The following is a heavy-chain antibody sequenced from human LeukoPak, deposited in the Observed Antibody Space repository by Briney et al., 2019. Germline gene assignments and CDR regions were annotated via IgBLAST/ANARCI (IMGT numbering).Heavy chain of an antibody. CDR1: GDSIVRGDYY. J-gene: IGHJ6*02. CDR3: AREVVVPAAKQYYYYGMDV. D-gene: IGHD2-2*01. CDR2: IHHSGVT. Sequence: SETLSLTCTVSGDSIVRGDYYWSWLRQHPGKGLEWIGYIHHSGVTRYSSSLKSRVDLSVDTSKNQFSLKLSSVTAADTAVYYCAREVVVPAAKQYYYYGMDVWGQGTTVTVSS. V-gene: IGHV4-31*03.